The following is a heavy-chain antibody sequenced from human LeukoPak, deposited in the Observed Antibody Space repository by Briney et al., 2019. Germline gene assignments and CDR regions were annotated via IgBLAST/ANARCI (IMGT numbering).Heavy chain of an antibody. CDR2: MNPNSGNT. CDR1: GYTFSNYA. J-gene: IGHJ4*02. CDR3: ARGRACGGGSCYLDY. Sequence: ASVKVSCKASGYTFSNYAFNWVRQAPGQGLEWMGWMNPNSGNTGYAQKFQGRVTMTRNTSISTAYMELSSLRSEDTAVYYCARGRACGGGSCYLDYWGQGTVVTVFS. V-gene: IGHV1-8*01. D-gene: IGHD2-15*01.